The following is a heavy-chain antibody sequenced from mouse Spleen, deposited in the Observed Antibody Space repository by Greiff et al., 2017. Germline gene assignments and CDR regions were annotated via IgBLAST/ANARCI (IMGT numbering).Heavy chain of an antibody. CDR3: ARDGYYGSSFYWYFDV. D-gene: IGHD1-1*01. Sequence: DVKLVESEGGLVQPGSSMKLSCTASGFTFSDYYMAWVRQVPEKGLEWVANINYDGSSTYYLDSLKSRFIISRDNAKNILYLQMSSLKSEDTATYYCARDGYYGSSFYWYFDVWGTGTTVTVSS. CDR2: INYDGSST. V-gene: IGHV5-16*01. CDR1: GFTFSDYY. J-gene: IGHJ1*03.